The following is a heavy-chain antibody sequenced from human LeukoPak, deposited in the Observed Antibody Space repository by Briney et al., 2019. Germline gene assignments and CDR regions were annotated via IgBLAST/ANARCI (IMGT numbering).Heavy chain of an antibody. CDR2: ISSDGSNK. CDR1: GFTFSHYA. D-gene: IGHD3/OR15-3a*01. J-gene: IGHJ4*02. V-gene: IGHV3-30-3*01. Sequence: PGRSLRLSCVASGFTFSHYAMHWVRQAPGKGLEWVAVISSDGSNKYYADSVKGRFTISRDNSKNTLYLQMNSLRAEDTALFYCARVSELKYDFWSGPFDYWGQGTLVTVSS. CDR3: ARVSELKYDFWSGPFDY.